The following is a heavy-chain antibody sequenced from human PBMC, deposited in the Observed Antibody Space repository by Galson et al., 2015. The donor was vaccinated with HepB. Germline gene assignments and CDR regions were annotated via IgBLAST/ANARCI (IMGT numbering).Heavy chain of an antibody. CDR1: GFSLRRSGVG. CDR3: AHTTSSEIYGVVTSRLEFDP. V-gene: IGHV2-5*01. Sequence: PALVKPTQTLTLTCTFSGFSLRRSGVGVGWIRQPPGRALEWLALIYWNDKQPYSPSLKTRLTITKDTSKTQVVLTMTNMDPVDTATYYCAHTTSSEIYGVVTSRLEFDPWGQGTLVTVSS. J-gene: IGHJ5*02. CDR2: IYWNDKQ. D-gene: IGHD3-3*01.